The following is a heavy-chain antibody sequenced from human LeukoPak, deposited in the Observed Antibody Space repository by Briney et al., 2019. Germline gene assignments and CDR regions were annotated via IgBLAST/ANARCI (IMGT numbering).Heavy chain of an antibody. Sequence: GGSLRLSCAASGFTFSSYWMSWVRQAPGKGLEWVANIKQDGSEKYYVDSAKGRFTISSDNAKNSLYLQMDSLRAEDTAVYYCARDVRRWFDPWGQGTLVTVSS. CDR3: ARDVRRWFDP. J-gene: IGHJ5*02. V-gene: IGHV3-7*03. CDR2: IKQDGSEK. CDR1: GFTFSSYW.